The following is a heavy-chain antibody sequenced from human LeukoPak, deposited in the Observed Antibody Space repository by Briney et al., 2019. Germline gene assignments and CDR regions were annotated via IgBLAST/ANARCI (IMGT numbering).Heavy chain of an antibody. V-gene: IGHV4-30-4*01. J-gene: IGHJ3*02. D-gene: IGHD4-17*01. Sequence: SETLSLTCTVSGGSISSGDYYWSWIRQPPGKGLEWIGYIYYSGSTYYNPSPKSRVTISVDTSKNQFSLKLSSVTAADTAVYYCARAPTDDAFDIWGQGTMVTVSS. CDR2: IYYSGST. CDR3: ARAPTDDAFDI. CDR1: GGSISSGDYY.